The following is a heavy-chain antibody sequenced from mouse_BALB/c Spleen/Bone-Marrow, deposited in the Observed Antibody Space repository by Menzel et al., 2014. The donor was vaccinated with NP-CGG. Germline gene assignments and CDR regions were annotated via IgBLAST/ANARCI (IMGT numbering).Heavy chain of an antibody. CDR2: IDPENGDT. J-gene: IGHJ1*01. Sequence: VQLKESGAELVRPGASVKLSCTASGFNITDYYMHWVKQRPEQGLEWIGWIDPENGDTEYAPKFQGKATMTADTSSNTAYLQLSSLTSEDTAVYYCNRYDWYFNAGAQGPRSPSPQ. CDR3: NRYDWYFNA. CDR1: GFNITDYY. D-gene: IGHD2-14*01. V-gene: IGHV14-4*02.